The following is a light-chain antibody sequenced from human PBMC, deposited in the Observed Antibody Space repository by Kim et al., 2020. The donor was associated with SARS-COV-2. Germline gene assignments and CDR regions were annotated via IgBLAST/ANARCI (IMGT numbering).Light chain of an antibody. CDR1: PSIGNN. J-gene: IGKJ4*01. CDR3: QQYNKWPLT. Sequence: VSPGESVTLSGRASPSIGNNLAWYQQKPGQPPRLLVNGASIRATGIPARFSGSGSGTEFTLTISSLQSEDFAVYSCQQYNKWPLTFGGGTKVDIK. CDR2: GAS. V-gene: IGKV3-15*01.